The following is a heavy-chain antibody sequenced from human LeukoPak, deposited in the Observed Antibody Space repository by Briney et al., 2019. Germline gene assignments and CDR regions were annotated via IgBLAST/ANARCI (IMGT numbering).Heavy chain of an antibody. J-gene: IGHJ4*02. Sequence: GGSLRLSCAASGFTFSSYAMSWVRQAPGKGLEWVSAISGSGGSTYYADSVKGRFTISRDNSKNTLYLQMNSLRAEDTAVYYRAKDEDYSNFGYWGQGTLVTVSS. CDR3: AKDEDYSNFGY. V-gene: IGHV3-23*01. D-gene: IGHD4-11*01. CDR1: GFTFSSYA. CDR2: ISGSGGST.